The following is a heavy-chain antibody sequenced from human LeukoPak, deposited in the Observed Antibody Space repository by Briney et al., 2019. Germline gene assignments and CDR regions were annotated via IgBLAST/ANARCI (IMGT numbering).Heavy chain of an antibody. J-gene: IGHJ6*03. CDR2: IYYSGSS. D-gene: IGHD2/OR15-2a*01. CDR3: ARVPRSYYYYYYYYMDV. CDR1: GGSISGYH. Sequence: SETLSLTCNVSGGSISGYHWSWIRQPPGKGLEWLGYIYYSGSSNYNPSLKSRVTISADTSKNQFSLKLSSVTAADTAVYYCARVPRSYYYYYYYYMDVWGKGTTVTVSS. V-gene: IGHV4-59*01.